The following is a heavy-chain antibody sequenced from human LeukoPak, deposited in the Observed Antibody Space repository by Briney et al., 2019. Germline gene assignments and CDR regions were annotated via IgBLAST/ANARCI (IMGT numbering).Heavy chain of an antibody. CDR1: GFTFSNAW. CDR2: IKSKTDGGTT. V-gene: IGHV3-15*01. Sequence: GGSLRLSCAASGFTFSNAWMSWVRQAPGEGLEWVGRIKSKTDGGTTDYAAPVKGRFTISRDDSKNTLYLQMNSLKTENTAVYYCTTDRYYDSQGDWGQGTLVTVSS. D-gene: IGHD3-22*01. J-gene: IGHJ4*02. CDR3: TTDRYYDSQGD.